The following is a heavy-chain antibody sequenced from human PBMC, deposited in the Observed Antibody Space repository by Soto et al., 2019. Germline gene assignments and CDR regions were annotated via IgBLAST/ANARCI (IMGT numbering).Heavy chain of an antibody. Sequence: PGGSLRLPCAASGFTFSSYSMNWVRQAPGKGLEWVSYISSSSSTIYYADSVKGRFTISRDNAKNSLYLQMNSLRDEDTAVYYCARDPLPLTSAAYYYYGMDVWGQGTTVTVSS. V-gene: IGHV3-48*02. D-gene: IGHD7-27*01. CDR3: ARDPLPLTSAAYYYYGMDV. CDR2: ISSSSSTI. CDR1: GFTFSSYS. J-gene: IGHJ6*02.